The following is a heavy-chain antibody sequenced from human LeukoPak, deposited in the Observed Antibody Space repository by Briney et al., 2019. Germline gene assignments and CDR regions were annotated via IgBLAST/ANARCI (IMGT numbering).Heavy chain of an antibody. CDR2: IRQDGKEI. CDR1: GFSFSNYW. V-gene: IGHV3-7*01. J-gene: IGHJ1*01. CDR3: SKEDFDL. Sequence: PGGSLRLSCAASGFSFSNYWMRWVRQAPGKGLEWLAAIRQDGKEIYYADTAKARFTISRDNTKKSVYLQMNRLRAEDTAVYYCSKEDFDLWGQGSLVTVSS. D-gene: IGHD3-9*01.